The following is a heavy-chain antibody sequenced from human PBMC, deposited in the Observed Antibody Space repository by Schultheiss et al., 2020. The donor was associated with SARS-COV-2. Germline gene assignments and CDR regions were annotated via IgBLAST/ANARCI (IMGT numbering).Heavy chain of an antibody. CDR3: ARDLIRDPYYYYGMDV. CDR2: IIPIFGTA. V-gene: IGHV1-69*01. CDR1: GGTFSSYA. J-gene: IGHJ6*02. D-gene: IGHD5-24*01. Sequence: KISCKASGGTFSSYAISWVRQAPGQGLEWMGGIIPIFGTANYAQKFQGRVTITADESTSTAYMELSSLRSDDTAVYYCARDLIRDPYYYYGMDVWGQGTTVTVSS.